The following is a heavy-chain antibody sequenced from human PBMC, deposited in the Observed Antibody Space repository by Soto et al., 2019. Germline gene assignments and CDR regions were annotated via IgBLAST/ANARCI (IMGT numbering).Heavy chain of an antibody. Sequence: SETLSLTCTVSGGSISSGGYYWSWIRQHPGKGLEWIGYIYYSGSTYYNPSLKSRVTISVDTSKNQFSLKLSSVTAADTALYYWAREWGGLTVTPGYYYYYMDVWGKGTTVTVSS. J-gene: IGHJ6*03. V-gene: IGHV4-31*03. D-gene: IGHD4-17*01. CDR3: AREWGGLTVTPGYYYYYMDV. CDR1: GGSISSGGYY. CDR2: IYYSGST.